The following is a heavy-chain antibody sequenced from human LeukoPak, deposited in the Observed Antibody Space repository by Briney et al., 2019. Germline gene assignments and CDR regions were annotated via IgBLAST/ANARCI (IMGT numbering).Heavy chain of an antibody. CDR1: GFTFSGYA. D-gene: IGHD6-19*01. CDR2: ISGSGGST. Sequence: PGGSLRLSCAASGFTFSGYAMSWVRQAPGKGLEWVSAISGSGGSTYYADSVKGRFTISRDNSKNTLYLQMNSLRAEDTAVYYCTARIAVAGKLLHYWGQGTLVTVSS. CDR3: TARIAVAGKLLHY. J-gene: IGHJ4*02. V-gene: IGHV3-23*01.